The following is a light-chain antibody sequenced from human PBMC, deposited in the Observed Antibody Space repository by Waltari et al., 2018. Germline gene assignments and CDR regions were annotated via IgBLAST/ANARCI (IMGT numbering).Light chain of an antibody. Sequence: VLTQSPATLSVSPGDTATLSCRSSQSVSSNLAWYQQKPGQAPRLLIYGVSTRATGIPARFSGSGSGTEFTLTISSLQSEDFAVFYCQQYNNWPPYTFGQGTKLEIK. V-gene: IGKV3-15*01. CDR2: GVS. CDR1: QSVSSN. J-gene: IGKJ2*01. CDR3: QQYNNWPPYT.